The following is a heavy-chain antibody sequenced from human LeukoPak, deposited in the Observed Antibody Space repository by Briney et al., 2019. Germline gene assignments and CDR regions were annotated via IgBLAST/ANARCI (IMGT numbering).Heavy chain of an antibody. CDR3: ARDAAAGTFYFDY. D-gene: IGHD6-13*01. CDR2: IHNSGRY. J-gene: IGHJ4*02. V-gene: IGHV4-4*07. CDR1: GDSNSNYY. Sequence: SETLSLTCIVSGDSNSNYYWSWIRQPAGKGLEWMWRIHNSGRYNHNPSLKSQVTMPVDTSKHQFLLKPTTVTPADTAVYYCARDAAAGTFYFDYWGQGTLVTVSS.